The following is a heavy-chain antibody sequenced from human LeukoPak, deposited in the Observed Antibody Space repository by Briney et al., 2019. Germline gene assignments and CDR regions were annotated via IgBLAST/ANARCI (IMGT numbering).Heavy chain of an antibody. CDR2: IYNSGST. CDR3: ARGRISSWLLDQ. D-gene: IGHD6-13*01. Sequence: PSETLSLTCTVSGGSISSYYWSWIRQPPGKGLEWIGYIYNSGSTNYNPSLKSRVTISVDTSKNQFSLNLRSVTAADTAVYYCARGRISSWLLDQWGQGTLVTVCS. J-gene: IGHJ4*02. V-gene: IGHV4-59*01. CDR1: GGSISSYY.